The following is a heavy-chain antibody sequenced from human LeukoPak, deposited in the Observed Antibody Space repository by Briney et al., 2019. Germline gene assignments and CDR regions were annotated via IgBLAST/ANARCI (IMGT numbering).Heavy chain of an antibody. CDR2: IYYSGST. Sequence: SETLSLTCTVSGGSISSSSYYWGWIRQPPGKGLGWIGSIYYSGSTYYNPSLKSRVTISVDTSKNQYSLQLSSVTAADTAVYYCAWRYGPGYYYGMDVWGQGTTVTVSS. CDR1: GGSISSSSYY. V-gene: IGHV4-39*01. D-gene: IGHD3-10*01. CDR3: AWRYGPGYYYGMDV. J-gene: IGHJ6*02.